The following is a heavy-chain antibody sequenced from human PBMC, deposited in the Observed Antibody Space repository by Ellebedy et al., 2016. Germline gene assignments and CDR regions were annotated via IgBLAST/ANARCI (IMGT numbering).Heavy chain of an antibody. CDR1: GFPFSSHA. D-gene: IGHD3-10*01. CDR3: ANVGGSGSYYNGY. CDR2: IVASSERT. J-gene: IGHJ4*02. Sequence: GESLKISCEASGFPFSSHAMSWVRQAPGKGPEWISAIVASSERTFYADSVKGRFTISRDNSKNRLYLQMNSLKVEDTATYYCANVGGSGSYYNGYWGLGTLVTVSS. V-gene: IGHV3-23*01.